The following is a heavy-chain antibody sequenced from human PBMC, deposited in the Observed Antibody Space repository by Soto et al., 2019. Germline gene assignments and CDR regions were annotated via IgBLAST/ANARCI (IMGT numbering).Heavy chain of an antibody. CDR2: INPHSDDT. CDR1: GYTSTGYY. CDR3: ARGDIVATMDYYYYGMDV. D-gene: IGHD5-12*01. J-gene: IGHJ6*02. Sequence: ASVKVSCKASGYTSTGYYMHWVRQAPGQGLEWMGWINPHSDDTDYAQKFQGRVTMTRDTSISTAYMELSRLRSDDTAVYYCARGDIVATMDYYYYGMDVWGQGTTVTVSS. V-gene: IGHV1-2*02.